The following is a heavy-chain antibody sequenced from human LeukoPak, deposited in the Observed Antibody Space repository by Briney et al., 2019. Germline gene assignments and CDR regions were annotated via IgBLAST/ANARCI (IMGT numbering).Heavy chain of an antibody. CDR2: ISGSGSTI. J-gene: IGHJ4*02. CDR3: ARDAMVYAKPVPFDY. D-gene: IGHD2-8*01. CDR1: GFTFSSYE. V-gene: IGHV3-48*03. Sequence: GGSLRLSCAASGFTFSSYEMNWVRQAPGKGLEWVSYISGSGSTIYYADSVKGQFTISRDNAKNSLYLQMKSLRAEDTAVYYCARDAMVYAKPVPFDYWGQGTLVTVSS.